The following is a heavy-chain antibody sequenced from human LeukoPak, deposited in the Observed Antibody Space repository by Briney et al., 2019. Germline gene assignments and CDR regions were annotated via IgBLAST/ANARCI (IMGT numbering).Heavy chain of an antibody. V-gene: IGHV3-7*01. CDR1: GFTFSTYW. CDR2: IRDDGSDK. CDR3: VRHTRRSPGDY. D-gene: IGHD1-26*01. Sequence: GSLRLSCAASGFTFSTYWMTWVRQAPGKGLEWMANIRDDGSDKYYVDSVKGRFTISRDNAQNTLLLQMDSLRVEDTAVYYCVRHTRRSPGDYWGQGTLVTVST. J-gene: IGHJ4*02.